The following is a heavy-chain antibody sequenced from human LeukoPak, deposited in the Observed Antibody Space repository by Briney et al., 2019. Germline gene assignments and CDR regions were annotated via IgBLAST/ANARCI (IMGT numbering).Heavy chain of an antibody. CDR2: ISGSGGST. CDR1: GFTFSSYA. Sequence: GGSLRLSCAASGFTFSSYAMSWVRQAPGKGLEWVSAISGSGGSTYYADSVKGWFTISRDNSKNTLYLQMNSLRAEDTAVYYCAKDPTDIVVVPAAISWGQGTLVTVSS. V-gene: IGHV3-23*01. CDR3: AKDPTDIVVVPAAIS. J-gene: IGHJ4*02. D-gene: IGHD2-2*02.